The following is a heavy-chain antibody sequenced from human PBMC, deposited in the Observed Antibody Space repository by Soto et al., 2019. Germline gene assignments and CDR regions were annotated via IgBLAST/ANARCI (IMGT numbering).Heavy chain of an antibody. CDR3: ARGDMGYSYANFDY. Sequence: PSETLSLTCAVSGGSISSGGYSWSWIRQPPGKGLEWIGYIYHSGSTYYNPSLKSRVTISVDRSKNQFSLKLSSVTAADTAVYYCARGDMGYSYANFDYWGQGTLVTVSS. D-gene: IGHD5-18*01. CDR1: GGSISSGGYS. J-gene: IGHJ4*02. V-gene: IGHV4-30-2*01. CDR2: IYHSGST.